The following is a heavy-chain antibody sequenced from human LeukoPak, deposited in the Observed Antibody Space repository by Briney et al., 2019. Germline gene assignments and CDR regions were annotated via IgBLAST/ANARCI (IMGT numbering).Heavy chain of an antibody. CDR3: ASDRGRYYYGSGSYPLGY. V-gene: IGHV1-18*01. CDR1: GYTFTSYG. D-gene: IGHD3-10*01. Sequence: GASVKVSCKASGYTFTSYGISWVRQAPGQGLEWMGWISAYNGNTNYAQKLQGRVTMTTDTSTSTAYMELRSLRSDDTAVYYCASDRGRYYYGSGSYPLGYWGQGTLVTVSS. CDR2: ISAYNGNT. J-gene: IGHJ4*02.